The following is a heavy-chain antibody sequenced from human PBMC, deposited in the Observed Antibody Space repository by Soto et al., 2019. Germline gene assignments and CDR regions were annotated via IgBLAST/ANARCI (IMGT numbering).Heavy chain of an antibody. CDR3: ARLTDS. V-gene: IGHV3-23*01. CDR2: VTVNNST. D-gene: IGHD3-16*01. CDR1: GFTFSTRS. Sequence: GGSLRLSCAASGFTFSTRSMSWVRQAPGKGLEWVSSVTVNNSTYYADSVKGRFTISRDNSKNTLYLQMNSLRAEDTAVYYCARLTDSWGQGALVTVSS. J-gene: IGHJ4*02.